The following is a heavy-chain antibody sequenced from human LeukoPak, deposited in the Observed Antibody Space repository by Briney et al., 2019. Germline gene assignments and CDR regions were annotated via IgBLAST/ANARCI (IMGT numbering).Heavy chain of an antibody. CDR1: GHTFTTYY. V-gene: IGHV1-46*01. CDR2: INPSGDGT. Sequence: ASVKVSCKASGHTFTTYYVHLVRQAPGQGLEWMGVINPSGDGTNYPQRIQGRVTLTRDTSTSTVYMELTSLRSEDTAMYYCAKETPNTGWFDPWGQGTLVTVSS. D-gene: IGHD1-14*01. CDR3: AKETPNTGWFDP. J-gene: IGHJ5*02.